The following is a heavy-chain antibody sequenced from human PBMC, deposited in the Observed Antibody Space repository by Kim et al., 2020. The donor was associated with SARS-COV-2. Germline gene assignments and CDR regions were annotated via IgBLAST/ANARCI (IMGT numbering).Heavy chain of an antibody. Sequence: GGSLRLSCAASGFTFSSYAMSWVRQAPGKGLEWVSAISGSGGSTYYADSVKGRFTISRDNSKNTLYLQMNSLRAEDTAVYYCTGQYGDYRTTHYYGMDVWGQGTTVTVSS. D-gene: IGHD4-17*01. J-gene: IGHJ6*02. CDR2: ISGSGGST. V-gene: IGHV3-23*01. CDR1: GFTFSSYA. CDR3: TGQYGDYRTTHYYGMDV.